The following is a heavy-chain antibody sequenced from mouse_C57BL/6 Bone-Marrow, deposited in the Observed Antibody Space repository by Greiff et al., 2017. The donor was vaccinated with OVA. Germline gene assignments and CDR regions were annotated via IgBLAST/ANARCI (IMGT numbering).Heavy chain of an antibody. J-gene: IGHJ3*01. Sequence: VQLQQPGAELVMPGASVKLSCKASGYTLTSYWMHWVKQRPGQGLEWIGELDPSDSYTNYNQKFKGKSTLTVDKSSSTAYMQLSSLTSEDSAVYYCARYSSEKAWFAYWGQGTLVTVSA. D-gene: IGHD3-2*02. CDR1: GYTLTSYW. CDR2: LDPSDSYT. V-gene: IGHV1-69*01. CDR3: ARYSSEKAWFAY.